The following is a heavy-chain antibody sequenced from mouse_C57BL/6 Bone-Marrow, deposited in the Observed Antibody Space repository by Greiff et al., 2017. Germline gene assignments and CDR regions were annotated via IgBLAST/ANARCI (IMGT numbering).Heavy chain of an antibody. CDR1: GYTFTSYW. J-gene: IGHJ4*01. Sequence: QVQLQQSGTELVKPGASVKLSCKASGYTFTSYWMHWVKQRPGQGLEWIGNINPSNGGTNYNEKFKSKATLTVDKSSSTAYMQLSSLTSEDSAVYYCARIELWDTSYYAMDYWGQGTSVTVSS. D-gene: IGHD1-1*02. CDR3: ARIELWDTSYYAMDY. V-gene: IGHV1-53*01. CDR2: INPSNGGT.